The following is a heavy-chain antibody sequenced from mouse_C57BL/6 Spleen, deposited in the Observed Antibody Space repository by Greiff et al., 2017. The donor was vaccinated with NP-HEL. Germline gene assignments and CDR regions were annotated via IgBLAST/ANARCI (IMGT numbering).Heavy chain of an antibody. D-gene: IGHD2-1*01. V-gene: IGHV1-50*01. CDR3: ERGIYYGNYWYFDV. CDR2: IDPSDSYT. J-gene: IGHJ1*03. CDR1: GYTFTSYW. Sequence: QVHVKQPGAELVKPGASVKLSCKASGYTFTSYWMQWVKQRPGQGLEWIGEIDPSDSYTNYNQKFKGKATLTVDTSSSTAYMQLSSLTSEDAAVYYCERGIYYGNYWYFDVWGTGTTVTVSS.